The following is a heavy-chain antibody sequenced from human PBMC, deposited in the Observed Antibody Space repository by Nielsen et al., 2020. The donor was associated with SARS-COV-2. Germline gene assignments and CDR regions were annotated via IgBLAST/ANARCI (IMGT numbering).Heavy chain of an antibody. D-gene: IGHD6-25*01. CDR3: ARGGGLSRYYFDF. CDR1: GFNVSNTF. CDR2: IYTLGPT. Sequence: GESLKISCAAFGFNVSNTFMTWVRQAPGKGLKWVSIIYTLGPTFYADSVKGRFTISRLTSKNTLYLQLNSLTSDDTAVYYCARGGGLSRYYFDFWGRGTQVTVSS. V-gene: IGHV3-53*04. J-gene: IGHJ4*02.